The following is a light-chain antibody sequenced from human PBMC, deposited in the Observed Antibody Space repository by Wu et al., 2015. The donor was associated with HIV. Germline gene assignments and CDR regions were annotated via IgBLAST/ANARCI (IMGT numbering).Light chain of an antibody. V-gene: IGKV1-9*01. CDR1: QGISSD. Sequence: IQLTQSPPSLSASVGDRVTINCRASQGISSDLAWYQQIPGKAPKLLIYDASTLQIGVPSRFSGSGSGTDFTLTISSLQPEDFATYYCQQLNTSPLTFGEGPRWX. J-gene: IGKJ4*01. CDR3: QQLNTSPLT. CDR2: DAS.